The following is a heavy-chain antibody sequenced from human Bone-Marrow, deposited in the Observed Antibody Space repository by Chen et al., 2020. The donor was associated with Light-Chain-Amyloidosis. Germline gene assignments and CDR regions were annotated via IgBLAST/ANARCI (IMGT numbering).Heavy chain of an antibody. J-gene: IGHJ4*02. CDR1: GYTFPNYW. CDR3: ARRIDGYNFDY. Sequence: EVQLEQSGPEVKKPGESLKISCKGSGYTFPNYWIGWVRQMPGKGLEWMGVIYPDDSDARYSPSFEGQVTISADKSITTAYLQWRSLKASDTAMYYCARRIDGYNFDYWGQGTLFTVSS. D-gene: IGHD5-12*01. V-gene: IGHV5-51*01. CDR2: IYPDDSDA.